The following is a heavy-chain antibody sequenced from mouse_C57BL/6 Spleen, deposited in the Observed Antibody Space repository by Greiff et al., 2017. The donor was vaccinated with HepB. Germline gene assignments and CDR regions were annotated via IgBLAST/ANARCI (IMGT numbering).Heavy chain of an antibody. D-gene: IGHD2-5*01. CDR2: ISSGSSTI. CDR1: GFTFSDYG. V-gene: IGHV5-17*01. CDR3: ARSYYSNLDYAMDY. J-gene: IGHJ4*01. Sequence: EVQRVESGGGLVKPGGSLKLSCAASGFTFSDYGMHWVRQAPEKGLEWVAYISSGSSTIYYADTVKGRFTISRDNAKNTLFLQMTSLRSEDTAMYYCARSYYSNLDYAMDYWGQGTSVTVSS.